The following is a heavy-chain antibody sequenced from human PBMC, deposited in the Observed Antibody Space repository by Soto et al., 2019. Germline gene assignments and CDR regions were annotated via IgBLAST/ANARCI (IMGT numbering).Heavy chain of an antibody. CDR1: GGSISSYY. Sequence: LSLTCTVSGGSISSYYWSWIRQPPGKGLEWIGYIYYSGSTNYNPSLKSRVTISVDTSKNQFSLKLSSVTAADTAVYYCARDKSPRCLQLYYWGPGTLVTVSS. CDR2: IYYSGST. J-gene: IGHJ4*02. V-gene: IGHV4-59*01. CDR3: ARDKSPRCLQLYY. D-gene: IGHD1-1*01.